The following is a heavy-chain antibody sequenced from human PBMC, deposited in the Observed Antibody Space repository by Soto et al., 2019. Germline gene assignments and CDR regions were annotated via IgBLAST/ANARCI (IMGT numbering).Heavy chain of an antibody. CDR2: ISAAGDP. CDR1: GFTFRNYD. J-gene: IGHJ6*02. Sequence: EVQLVESGGGLVQPGGSLRLSCEASGFTFRNYDMHWVRQGTGKGLEWVSGISAAGDPDYADSVEGRCTISRENAQKSFFLQMNSLRVGDTAVYYCARTDRDFYGLDVWGQGTTVIVSS. V-gene: IGHV3-13*05. CDR3: ARTDRDFYGLDV.